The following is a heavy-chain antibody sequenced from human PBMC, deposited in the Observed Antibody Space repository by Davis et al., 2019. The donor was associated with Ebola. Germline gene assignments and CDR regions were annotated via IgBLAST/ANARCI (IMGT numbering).Heavy chain of an antibody. J-gene: IGHJ4*02. CDR3: AREVQGTNEFDY. Sequence: GESLKISCAASGFGFSSYWMNWVRQAPGKGLEWVAVISYDGSNKYYADSVKGRFTISRDNSKNTLYLQMNSLRAEDTAVYYCAREVQGTNEFDYWGQGTLVTVSS. V-gene: IGHV3-30-3*01. D-gene: IGHD2-8*01. CDR1: GFGFSSYW. CDR2: ISYDGSNK.